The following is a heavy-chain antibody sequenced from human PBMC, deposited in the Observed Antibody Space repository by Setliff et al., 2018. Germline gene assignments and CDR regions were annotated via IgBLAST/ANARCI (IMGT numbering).Heavy chain of an antibody. CDR3: ARTCSGSGCYAGLES. V-gene: IGHV3-23*01. J-gene: IGHJ4*02. Sequence: PGGSLRLSCAASGFTFSNFAMNWVRQAPGKGLEWVSFISAGGSRTYYADSVKGRVTISRDNSKNTLYLQMSSLRAEDTAVYYCARTCSGSGCYAGLESWGQGTPVTVSS. D-gene: IGHD2-15*01. CDR2: ISAGGSRT. CDR1: GFTFSNFA.